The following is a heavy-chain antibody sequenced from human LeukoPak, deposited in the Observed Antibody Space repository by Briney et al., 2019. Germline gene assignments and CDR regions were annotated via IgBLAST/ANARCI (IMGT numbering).Heavy chain of an antibody. Sequence: ASVKVSCKASGYTLTSYGISWVRQAPRQGLEWMGWISAYNGNTNYAQKPQGRVTMTTDTSTSTAYVELRSLRSDDTAVYYCASSSWDGAFDIWGQGTMVTVSS. J-gene: IGHJ3*02. V-gene: IGHV1-18*01. CDR1: GYTLTSYG. D-gene: IGHD6-13*01. CDR2: ISAYNGNT. CDR3: ASSSWDGAFDI.